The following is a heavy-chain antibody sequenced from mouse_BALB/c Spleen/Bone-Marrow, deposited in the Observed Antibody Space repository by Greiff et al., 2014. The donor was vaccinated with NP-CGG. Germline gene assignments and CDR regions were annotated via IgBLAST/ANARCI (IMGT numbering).Heavy chain of an antibody. J-gene: IGHJ2*01. V-gene: IGHV1-20*02. Sequence: VQLKEPGPELVKPGASVKISCKASGFSINGYFMNWVKQSPGKSLEWIGRINPYNGDTFYNQKFQGKATLTVDKSSSTAHMELRSLASEDSAVYYCARSGYYGSSYFDYWGQGTTLTVSS. CDR1: GFSINGYF. CDR3: ARSGYYGSSYFDY. D-gene: IGHD1-1*01. CDR2: INPYNGDT.